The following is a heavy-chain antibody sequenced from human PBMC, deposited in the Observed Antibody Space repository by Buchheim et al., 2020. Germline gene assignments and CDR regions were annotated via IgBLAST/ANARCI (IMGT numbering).Heavy chain of an antibody. Sequence: EVQLLESGGGLVQPGGSLRLSCAASGFTFSSYAMSWVRQAPGKGLEWVSAISGSGGSTYYADSVKGRFTISRDNSKNTLYLQMNSLRAEDTAVYYCAKDRGARRLWFGELLYEFWGQGTL. CDR1: GFTFSSYA. V-gene: IGHV3-23*01. J-gene: IGHJ4*02. CDR3: AKDRGARRLWFGELLYEF. CDR2: ISGSGGST. D-gene: IGHD3-10*01.